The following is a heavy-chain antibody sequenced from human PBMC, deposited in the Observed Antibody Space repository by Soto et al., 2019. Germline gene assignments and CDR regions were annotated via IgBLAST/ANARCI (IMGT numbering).Heavy chain of an antibody. J-gene: IGHJ4*02. CDR1: GGSISSGGYY. Sequence: PSEILSLTCTVSGGSISSGGYYWSWIRQHPGKGLEWIGYIYYSGSTYYNPSLKSRVTISVDTSKNQFSLKLSSVTAADTAVYYCAVVVPARFDYWGQGTLVNVSS. D-gene: IGHD2-2*01. V-gene: IGHV4-31*03. CDR3: AVVVPARFDY. CDR2: IYYSGST.